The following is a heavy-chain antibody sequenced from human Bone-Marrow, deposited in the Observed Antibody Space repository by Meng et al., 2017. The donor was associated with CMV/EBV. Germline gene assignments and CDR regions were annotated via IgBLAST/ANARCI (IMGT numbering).Heavy chain of an antibody. J-gene: IGHJ5*02. CDR1: GFTFSSYW. CDR2: INSDGSST. Sequence: GESLKISCAASGFTFSSYWMHWVRQAPGKGLVWVSRINSDGSSTSYADSVKGRFTISRDNAKNTLYLQMNSLRAEDTAVYYCARDTRDYTGWYPWGQGTLVTVSS. D-gene: IGHD6-19*01. V-gene: IGHV3-74*01. CDR3: ARDTRDYTGWYP.